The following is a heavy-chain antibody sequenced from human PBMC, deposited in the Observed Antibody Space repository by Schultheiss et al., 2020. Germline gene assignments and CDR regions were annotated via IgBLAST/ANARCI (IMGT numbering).Heavy chain of an antibody. Sequence: SETLSLTCTVSGGSISSYYWSWIRQPAGKGLGWIGRIYTSGSTNYNPSLKSRVTMSVDTSKNQFSLKLSSVTAADTAVYYCASPIGYCSGGSCHRFDYWGQGTLVTVSS. CDR3: ASPIGYCSGGSCHRFDY. D-gene: IGHD2-15*01. V-gene: IGHV4-4*07. J-gene: IGHJ4*02. CDR1: GGSISSYY. CDR2: IYTSGST.